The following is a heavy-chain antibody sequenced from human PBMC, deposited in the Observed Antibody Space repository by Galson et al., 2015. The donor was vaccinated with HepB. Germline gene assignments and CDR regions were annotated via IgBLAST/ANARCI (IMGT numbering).Heavy chain of an antibody. CDR2: ISDNGNT. D-gene: IGHD3-10*01. CDR3: ARDSPIIAGGGKFDS. CDR1: GGSIISGDYY. Sequence: TLSLTCSVSGGSIISGDYYWSWIRQPPGKGLQYIGYISDNGNTYYNPSLKSRLAISGDTSKNQFSLKLTSVTAADTAVYFCARDSPIIAGGGKFDSWGQGALVTVSS. J-gene: IGHJ4*02. V-gene: IGHV4-30-4*01.